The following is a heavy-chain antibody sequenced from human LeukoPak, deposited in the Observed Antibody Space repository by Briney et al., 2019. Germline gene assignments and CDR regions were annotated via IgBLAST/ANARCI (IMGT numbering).Heavy chain of an antibody. J-gene: IGHJ4*02. CDR3: ARGVGAGSSWYGGYYFDY. CDR2: IYHSGST. V-gene: IGHV4-4*02. D-gene: IGHD6-13*01. CDR1: GDSISSSNW. Sequence: PSGTLSLTCAVSGDSISSSNWWSWVRQPPGKGLEWIGEIYHSGSTNYNPSLKSRVTISVDKSKNQFSLKLTSVTAADTAVYYCARGVGAGSSWYGGYYFDYWGQGTLVTVSS.